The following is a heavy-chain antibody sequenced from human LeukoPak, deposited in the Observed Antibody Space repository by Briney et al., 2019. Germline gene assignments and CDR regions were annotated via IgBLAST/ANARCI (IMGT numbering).Heavy chain of an antibody. D-gene: IGHD3-16*02. CDR3: ARLPTSYVWGSYRLGAFDI. J-gene: IGHJ3*02. CDR1: GSSISSGSYY. V-gene: IGHV4-61*02. Sequence: PSEALSLTCTVSGSSISSGSYYWSWIRQPAGKGLEWIGRIYTSGSTNYNPSLKSRVTISVDTSKNQFSLKLSSVTAADTAVYYCARLPTSYVWGSYRLGAFDIWGQGTRVTVSS. CDR2: IYTSGST.